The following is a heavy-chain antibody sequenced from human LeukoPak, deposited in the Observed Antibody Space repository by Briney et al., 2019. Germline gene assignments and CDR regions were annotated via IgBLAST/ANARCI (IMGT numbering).Heavy chain of an antibody. Sequence: SETLSLTCAVYGGSFSGYYWSWIRQPPGKGLEWIGEINHSGSTNYDPSLKSRVTISVDTSKNQFSLKLSSVTAADTAVYYCARHVRSRIAARRGASAFDYWGQGTLVTVSS. D-gene: IGHD6-6*01. CDR2: INHSGST. V-gene: IGHV4-34*01. CDR1: GGSFSGYY. CDR3: ARHVRSRIAARRGASAFDY. J-gene: IGHJ4*02.